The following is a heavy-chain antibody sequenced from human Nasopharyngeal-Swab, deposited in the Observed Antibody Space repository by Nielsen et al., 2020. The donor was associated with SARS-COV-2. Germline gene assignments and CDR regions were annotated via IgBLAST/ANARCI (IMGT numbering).Heavy chain of an antibody. CDR1: GITFINYA. CDR2: IYSNDTGT. D-gene: IGHD1-26*01. CDR3: VKVCYVSYLYSFDY. Sequence: GESLKISCAASGITFINYAMAWVRQAPGKGVEWVSIIYSNDTGTYYADSLKGRFTISRDDSENTLFLQMNSLRSEDTAVYYCVKVCYVSYLYSFDYWGQGSLVTVSS. J-gene: IGHJ4*02. V-gene: IGHV3-23*03.